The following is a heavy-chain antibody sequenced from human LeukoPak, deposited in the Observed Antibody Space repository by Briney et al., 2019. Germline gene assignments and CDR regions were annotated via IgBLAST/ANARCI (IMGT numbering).Heavy chain of an antibody. CDR2: IYPADSDT. J-gene: IGHJ4*02. V-gene: IGHV5-51*01. Sequence: GESLKICCKGSGYSFTNYWIGGVRQMPGKCLEWMGMIYPADSDTRYIPSFEGQVTVSADKSINTAYLQWSRLKASDTAMYYCARVPGGMTTVPFDYWGQGTLVTVSS. CDR3: ARVPGGMTTVPFDY. D-gene: IGHD4-11*01. CDR1: GYSFTNYW.